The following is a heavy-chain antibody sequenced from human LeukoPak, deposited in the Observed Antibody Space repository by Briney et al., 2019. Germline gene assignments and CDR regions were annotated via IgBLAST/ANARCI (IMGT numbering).Heavy chain of an antibody. CDR2: INHSGST. CDR1: GGSFSNYY. CDR3: ARMGCGSTSCYEGWFDP. D-gene: IGHD2-2*01. V-gene: IGHV4-34*01. Sequence: PSETLSLTCAVYGGSFSNYYWSWIRRPPGKGLEWIGEINHSGSTNYNPSLKSRVTISVDTSKNQFSLKLSSVTAADTAVYYCARMGCGSTSCYEGWFDPWGQGTLVTVSS. J-gene: IGHJ5*02.